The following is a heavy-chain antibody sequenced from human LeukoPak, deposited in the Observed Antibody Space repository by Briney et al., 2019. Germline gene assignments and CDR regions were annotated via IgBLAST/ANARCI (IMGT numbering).Heavy chain of an antibody. CDR1: GGAFSGYY. D-gene: IGHD3-10*01. Sequence: SETLSLTCAVYGGAFSGYYWSWIRQPPGKGLEWIGEINHSGSTNYNPSLKSRVTISVDTSKNQFSLKLSSVTAADTAVYYCARGRRITMVRGVIRGWFDPWGQGTLVTVSS. CDR3: ARGRRITMVRGVIRGWFDP. CDR2: INHSGST. V-gene: IGHV4-34*01. J-gene: IGHJ5*02.